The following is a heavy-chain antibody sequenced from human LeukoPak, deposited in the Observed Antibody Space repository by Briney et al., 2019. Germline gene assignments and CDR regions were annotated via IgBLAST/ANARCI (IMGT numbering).Heavy chain of an antibody. CDR2: VHLDERT. J-gene: IGHJ4*02. D-gene: IGHD3-3*01. Sequence: PSETLSLTCGVSGGSVINTNWWTWVHQPPGKGLEWIGEVHLDERTNYNPSLESRLTMSVDVSENQVSLKLTSVTAADTAVYYCAREGGFYRPLDYSGQGTLVTVSS. V-gene: IGHV4-4*02. CDR3: AREGGFYRPLDY. CDR1: GGSVINTNW.